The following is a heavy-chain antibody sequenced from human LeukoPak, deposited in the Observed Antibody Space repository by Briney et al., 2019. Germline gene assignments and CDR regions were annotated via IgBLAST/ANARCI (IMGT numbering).Heavy chain of an antibody. D-gene: IGHD5-18*01. V-gene: IGHV4-59*01. J-gene: IGHJ4*02. CDR2: IYYSGST. CDR1: GGSISSYY. Sequence: PSETLSLTCTVSGGSISSYYWSWIRQPPGKGLDWIGYIYYSGSTNYNPSLKSRVTISVDTSKNQFSLKLSSVTAADTAVYYCAREFYSYGPTDYWGQGTLVTVSS. CDR3: AREFYSYGPTDY.